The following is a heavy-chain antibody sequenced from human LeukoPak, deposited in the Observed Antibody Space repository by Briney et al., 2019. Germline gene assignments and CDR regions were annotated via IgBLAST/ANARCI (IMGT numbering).Heavy chain of an antibody. D-gene: IGHD5-18*01. V-gene: IGHV3-11*01. Sequence: AGGSLRLSCAASGFTFSDYYMSWIRQAPGKGLEWVSYISSSGSTIYYADSVKCRFTISRDNAKNSLYLQMNSLRAEDTAVYYCAREGTAMVDFDYWGQGTLVTVSS. CDR3: AREGTAMVDFDY. CDR1: GFTFSDYY. CDR2: ISSSGSTI. J-gene: IGHJ4*02.